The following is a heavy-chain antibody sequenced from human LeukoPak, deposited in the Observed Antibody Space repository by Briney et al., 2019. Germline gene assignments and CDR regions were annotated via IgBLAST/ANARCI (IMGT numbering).Heavy chain of an antibody. J-gene: IGHJ4*02. Sequence: GGSLRLSCAASGFTFSSYGMSWVRQAPGKGLEWVSAISGSGGTTYYADSVKGRFTISRDNSKNTLYLQMNSLRAEDTAVYYCAKSSGYSSTWEVDYWGQGTLVTVSS. V-gene: IGHV3-23*01. CDR2: ISGSGGTT. CDR1: GFTFSSYG. CDR3: AKSSGYSSTWEVDY. D-gene: IGHD6-13*01.